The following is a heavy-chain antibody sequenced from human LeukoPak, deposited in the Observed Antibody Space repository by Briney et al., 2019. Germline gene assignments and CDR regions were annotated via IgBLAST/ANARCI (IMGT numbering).Heavy chain of an antibody. CDR3: ARRSTGSYSSSFDY. V-gene: IGHV3-11*03. CDR2: ISSGSSYT. CDR1: GFTFSDYY. Sequence: GGCLRLSCAASGFTFSDYYMSWIRQAPGKGLEWVSYISSGSSYTSYADSVKGRFTISRDSAKNSLYVQMNSLRAEDTAIYYCARRSTGSYSSSFDYWGQGTLVTVSS. J-gene: IGHJ4*02. D-gene: IGHD6-13*01.